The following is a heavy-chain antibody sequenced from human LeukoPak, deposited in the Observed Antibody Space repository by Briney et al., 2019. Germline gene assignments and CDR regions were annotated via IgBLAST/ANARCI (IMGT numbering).Heavy chain of an antibody. Sequence: PGGSLRLSCAASGFTFSSYAMSWVRQAPGKGLEWVSAISGSGGSTYYADSVKGRFTISRDNSKNTLYLQMNSLRAEDTAVYYCAKPYASENSNWNFNLPFDYWGQGTLVTVSS. V-gene: IGHV3-23*01. D-gene: IGHD1-7*01. CDR2: ISGSGGST. CDR3: AKPYASENSNWNFNLPFDY. J-gene: IGHJ4*02. CDR1: GFTFSSYA.